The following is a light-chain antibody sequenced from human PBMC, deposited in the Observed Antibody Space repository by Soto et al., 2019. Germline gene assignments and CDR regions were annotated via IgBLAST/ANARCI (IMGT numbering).Light chain of an antibody. J-gene: IGLJ2*01. CDR3: SSSTSRHTIL. CDR1: TSDGADYKY. CDR2: EVS. Sequence: QSALTQPASVSGSPGQSITISCTATTSDGADYKYVSWYQHQPGKAPRLIIYEVSNRPPGVSYRFSASKTGNTASLTIAELQSEDEADYYCSSSTSRHTILFGGGTKLTVL. V-gene: IGLV2-14*01.